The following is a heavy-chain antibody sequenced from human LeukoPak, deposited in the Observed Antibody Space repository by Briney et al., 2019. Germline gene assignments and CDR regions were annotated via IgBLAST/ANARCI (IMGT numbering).Heavy chain of an antibody. CDR2: IRYDGHNK. CDR1: GFSFSSYG. V-gene: IGHV3-30*02. J-gene: IGHJ4*02. CDR3: SKDIAPIVVSLGGGGFDY. D-gene: IGHD2-2*01. Sequence: GGSLRLSCAASGFSFSSYGMHWLRQAPGKGLEWVAFIRYDGHNKYSADSVKGRLTISRDNLKNKLSLQMKSLRLGDTAAFYCSKDIAPIVVSLGGGGFDYWGQGTLVTVSS.